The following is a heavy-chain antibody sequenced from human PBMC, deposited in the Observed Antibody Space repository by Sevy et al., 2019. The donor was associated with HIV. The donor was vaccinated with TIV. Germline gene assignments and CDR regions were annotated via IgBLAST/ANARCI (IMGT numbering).Heavy chain of an antibody. D-gene: IGHD6-13*01. Sequence: SETLSLTCTVSGGSVSSGNSYWSWIRQPPGKGLEWICYISYIGSTNYNPSLKSQVTISVDTSKNQLSLRLSSLTAADTAIYYCVRDRIAAAGCYFDYWGQGTLVTVSS. CDR2: ISYIGST. CDR1: GGSVSSGNSY. J-gene: IGHJ4*02. V-gene: IGHV4-61*01. CDR3: VRDRIAAAGCYFDY.